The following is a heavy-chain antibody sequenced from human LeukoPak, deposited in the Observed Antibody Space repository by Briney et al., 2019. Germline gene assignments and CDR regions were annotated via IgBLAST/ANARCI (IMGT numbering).Heavy chain of an antibody. CDR2: IYSGGST. CDR3: ARVLGGKFRPYYMDV. CDR1: GFTFSNYS. J-gene: IGHJ6*03. Sequence: GGSLRLSCAASGFTFSNYSMNLVRQAPGKGLEWVSVIYSGGSTYYADSVKGRFTISRDNSKNTLYLQMNSLRAEDTAVYYCARVLGGKFRPYYMDVWGKGTTVTISS. D-gene: IGHD1-26*01. V-gene: IGHV3-66*01.